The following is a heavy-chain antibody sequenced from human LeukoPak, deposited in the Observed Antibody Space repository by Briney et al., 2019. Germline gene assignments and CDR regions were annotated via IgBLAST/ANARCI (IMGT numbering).Heavy chain of an antibody. CDR1: GDSVSSNSAA. V-gene: IGHV6-1*01. J-gene: IGHJ6*03. D-gene: IGHD4-17*01. CDR2: TYYRSKWYN. Sequence: SQTLSLTCAISGDSVSSNSAAWNWISQPPSRGLEGLGRTYYRSKWYNDYAVSVKSRITINPDTSNNQFSLQLNSVTPEDTAVYYCARSDSGDYDHYYYYYMDVWGKGTTVTVSS. CDR3: ARSDSGDYDHYYYYYMDV.